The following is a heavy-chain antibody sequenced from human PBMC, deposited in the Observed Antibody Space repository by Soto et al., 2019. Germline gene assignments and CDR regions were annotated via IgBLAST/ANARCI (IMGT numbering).Heavy chain of an antibody. V-gene: IGHV3-30-3*01. CDR3: ATYPSAVADY. Sequence: GGSLRLSCAASGFIFSNYAMHWVRQPPGKGLEWVALMSHDGGDQFYADSVKGRFTISRDNSENTLYLLMDSQRTEDTAVYYCATYPSAVADYWGQGTLVTVSS. CDR1: GFIFSNYA. J-gene: IGHJ4*02. D-gene: IGHD2-21*01. CDR2: MSHDGGDQ.